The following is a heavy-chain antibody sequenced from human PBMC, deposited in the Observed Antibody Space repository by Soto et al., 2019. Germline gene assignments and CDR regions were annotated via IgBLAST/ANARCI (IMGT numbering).Heavy chain of an antibody. Sequence: EVQLVESGGGLVQPGRSLRLSCAASGFTFDDYAMHWVRQAPGKGLEWVSGFSWNSGTIGYADSVKGRFTISRDNAKNSLYLQMTSLRAEDTALYYCAKADIRYCSTPSFLPLFDYWGQGTLVTVSS. CDR1: GFTFDDYA. CDR2: FSWNSGTI. D-gene: IGHD2-2*01. J-gene: IGHJ4*02. CDR3: AKADIRYCSTPSFLPLFDY. V-gene: IGHV3-9*01.